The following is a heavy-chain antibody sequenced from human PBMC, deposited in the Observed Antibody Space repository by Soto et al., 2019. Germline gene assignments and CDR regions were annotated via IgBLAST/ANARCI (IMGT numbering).Heavy chain of an antibody. CDR1: GFTFSSYG. D-gene: IGHD4-17*01. V-gene: IGHV3-30*18. CDR2: ISYDGSNK. CDR3: AKDPNDYGDYDRTPGDY. Sequence: GGSLRLSCAASGFTFSSYGMHWVRQAPGKGLEWVAVISYDGSNKYYADSVKGRFTISRDNSKNTLYLQMNSLRAEDTAVYYCAKDPNDYGDYDRTPGDYWGQGTLVTVSS. J-gene: IGHJ4*02.